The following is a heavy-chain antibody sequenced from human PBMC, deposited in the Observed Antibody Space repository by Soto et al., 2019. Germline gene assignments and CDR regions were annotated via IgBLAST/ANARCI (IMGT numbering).Heavy chain of an antibody. Sequence: QVQLVQSGAEEKKPGASVKVSCKASGYTFTSYAMHWVRQAPGQRLEWMGRINAGTGNTKYSQKFQGRVTITRDTSASTAYMELSSLRSEDTAVYYCARAWVVVTAPDYWGQGTLVTVSS. CDR2: INAGTGNT. CDR3: ARAWVVVTAPDY. J-gene: IGHJ4*02. D-gene: IGHD2-21*02. CDR1: GYTFTSYA. V-gene: IGHV1-3*05.